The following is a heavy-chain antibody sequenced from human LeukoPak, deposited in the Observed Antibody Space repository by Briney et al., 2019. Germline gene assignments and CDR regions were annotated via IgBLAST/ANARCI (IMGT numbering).Heavy chain of an antibody. CDR1: GVSISSSYW. D-gene: IGHD4-17*01. Sequence: PSGTLSLTCAVSGVSISSSYWWSWVRHPPGKVLEWIGGIYHSGSTNYNPSLKSRVIISVDSSKNQFSLKLTSVTAADTAVYYCARGGMTTVTTATHWFDPWGRGTLVTVSS. J-gene: IGHJ5*02. CDR2: IYHSGST. V-gene: IGHV4-4*02. CDR3: ARGGMTTVTTATHWFDP.